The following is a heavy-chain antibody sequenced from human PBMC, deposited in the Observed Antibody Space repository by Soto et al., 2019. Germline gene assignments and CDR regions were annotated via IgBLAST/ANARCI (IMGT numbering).Heavy chain of an antibody. J-gene: IGHJ6*02. CDR2: FDPEDGET. V-gene: IGHV1-24*01. Sequence: ASVEVSCQVSGYTLTEVSMHWVPDAPGKGLEWMGGFDPEDGETIYAQKFQGRVTMSEETCTDTGYMGLSSLRPEDTAVYYCATSSVNWHQRLDYYYGMGVRGQGTTVTVSS. CDR1: GYTLTEVS. D-gene: IGHD1-20*01. CDR3: ATSSVNWHQRLDYYYGMGV.